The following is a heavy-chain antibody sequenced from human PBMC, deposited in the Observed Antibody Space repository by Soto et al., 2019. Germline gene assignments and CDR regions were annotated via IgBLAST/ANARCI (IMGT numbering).Heavy chain of an antibody. J-gene: IGHJ6*03. CDR2: ISAYNGNT. CDR1: GYTFTSYG. D-gene: IGHD6-13*01. V-gene: IGHV1-18*01. Sequence: ASVKVSCKASGYTFTSYGISWVRQAPGQGLEWMGWISAYNGNTNYAQKLQGRVTMTTDTSTSTAYMELRSLRSDDTAVYYCARLAAAGTGYYYYSMDVPGKATTVTVSS. CDR3: ARLAAAGTGYYYYSMDV.